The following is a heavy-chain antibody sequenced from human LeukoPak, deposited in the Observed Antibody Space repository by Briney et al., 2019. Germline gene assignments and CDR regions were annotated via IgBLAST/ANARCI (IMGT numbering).Heavy chain of an antibody. CDR2: ISSSSSYI. CDR3: AGSQTMVGAPTRAFDI. V-gene: IGHV3-21*01. D-gene: IGHD1-26*01. CDR1: GFTFSSYS. J-gene: IGHJ3*02. Sequence: GGSLRLSCAASGFTFSSYSMNWVRQAPGKGLEWVSSISSSSSYIYCADSVKGRFTISRDNAKNSLYLQMNSLRAEDTAVYYCAGSQTMVGAPTRAFDIWGQGTMVTVSS.